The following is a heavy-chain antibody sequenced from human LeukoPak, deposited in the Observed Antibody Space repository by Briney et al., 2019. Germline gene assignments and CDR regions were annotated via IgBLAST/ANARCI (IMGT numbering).Heavy chain of an antibody. CDR3: ATVGRSSRPGY. CDR2: ISRSGEVT. D-gene: IGHD6-6*01. CDR1: GFTFNNYA. V-gene: IGHV3-23*01. Sequence: PGGSLRLSCAASGFTFNNYAMSWVRQAPGKGLEWVSGISRSGEVTYYVDSVRGRFTISRDNSKNTLHLQMNGLRAEDTATYYCATVGRSSRPGYWGQGALVTVSS. J-gene: IGHJ4*02.